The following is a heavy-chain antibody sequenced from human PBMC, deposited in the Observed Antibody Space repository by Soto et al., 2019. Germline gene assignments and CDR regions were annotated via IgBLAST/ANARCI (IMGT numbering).Heavy chain of an antibody. V-gene: IGHV4-59*01. Sequence: SETLSLTCTVSGGSISSYYWSWIRQPPGEGLEWIGYIYYSGSTKYNPSLKSRVTISLDTSKNQFYLKLSSVTAADTAVYYCARYYCGGGTCRFDYWGQGTLVTVSS. CDR1: GGSISSYY. CDR3: ARYYCGGGTCRFDY. J-gene: IGHJ4*02. CDR2: IYYSGST. D-gene: IGHD2-15*01.